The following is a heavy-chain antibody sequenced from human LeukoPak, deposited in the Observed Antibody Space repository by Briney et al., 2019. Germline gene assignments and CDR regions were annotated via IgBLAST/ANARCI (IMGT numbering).Heavy chain of an antibody. CDR1: GFTFSNAW. D-gene: IGHD3-22*01. CDR3: TTDPGLYYDSSGAY. V-gene: IGHV3-15*01. CDR2: IKSKTDGGTT. J-gene: IGHJ4*02. Sequence: PGGSLRLSCAAPGFTFSNAWMSWVRQAPGKGLEWVGRIKSKTDGGTTDYAAPVKGRFTISRDDSKNTLYLQMNSLKTEDTAVYYCTTDPGLYYDSSGAYWGQGTLVTVSS.